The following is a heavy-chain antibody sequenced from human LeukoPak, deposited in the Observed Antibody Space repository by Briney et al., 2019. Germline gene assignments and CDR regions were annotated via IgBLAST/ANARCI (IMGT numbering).Heavy chain of an antibody. V-gene: IGHV4-30-4*01. CDR2: IYYSGST. D-gene: IGHD5-18*01. CDR3: ARDRGYSSSYYYGMDV. CDR1: GGSISSGDYY. Sequence: SETLSLTCTVSGGSISSGDYYWSWIRQPPGKGLEWIGYIYYSGSTYYNPSLKSRVAISVDTSKNQFSLKLSSVTAADTAVYYCARDRGYSSSYYYGMDVWGQGTTVTVSS. J-gene: IGHJ6*02.